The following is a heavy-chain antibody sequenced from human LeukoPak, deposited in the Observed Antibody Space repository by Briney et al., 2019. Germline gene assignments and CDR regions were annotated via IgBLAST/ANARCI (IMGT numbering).Heavy chain of an antibody. V-gene: IGHV3-30*03. D-gene: IGHD4-17*01. CDR1: GFTFSSYG. CDR3: ARPYGDHDY. Sequence: GSLRLSCAASGFTFSSYGMHWVRQAPGKGLEWVAVISYDGSNKYYADSVKGRFTISRDNSKNTLYLQMNSLRAEDTAVYYCARPYGDHDYWGQGTLVTVSS. CDR2: ISYDGSNK. J-gene: IGHJ4*02.